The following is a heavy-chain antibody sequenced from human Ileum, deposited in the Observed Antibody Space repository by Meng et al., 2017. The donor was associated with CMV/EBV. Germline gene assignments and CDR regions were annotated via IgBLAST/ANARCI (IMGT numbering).Heavy chain of an antibody. CDR2: ISPIFRTS. J-gene: IGHJ4*02. CDR1: GGTFSRNA. V-gene: IGHV1-69*12. D-gene: IGHD1-14*01. CDR3: ATSGRGPKYYFDY. Sequence: VRLVPSGAGGKKPVSSVEAACEVSGGTFSRNAISWVRTAPGQGLEWMGVISPIFRTSNYAQKFQGRLTITADESTSTAYMELSSLTSGDTAVYYCATSGRGPKYYFDYWGQGTLVTVSS.